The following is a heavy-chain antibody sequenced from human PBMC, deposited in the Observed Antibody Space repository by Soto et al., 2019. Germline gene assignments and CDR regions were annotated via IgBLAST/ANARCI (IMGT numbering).Heavy chain of an antibody. CDR1: GFSFSTYA. V-gene: IGHV3-23*01. D-gene: IGHD3-10*01. Sequence: GGSRRPSCAASGFSFSTYAMNWVRQAPGKGLEWVSVISDSGGDTKFADSVKGRFTMSRDNSKNTLYLQMDSLRADDTAVYYCAKGLRGGYPGSRIFDYWGQGTPVTVSS. CDR3: AKGLRGGYPGSRIFDY. CDR2: ISDSGGDT. J-gene: IGHJ4*02.